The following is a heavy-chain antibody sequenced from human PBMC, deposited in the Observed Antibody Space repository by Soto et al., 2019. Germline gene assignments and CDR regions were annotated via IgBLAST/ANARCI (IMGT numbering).Heavy chain of an antibody. CDR3: ARDHPHSYGIYYFDY. V-gene: IGHV4-31*03. CDR2: ISYSGST. D-gene: IGHD5-18*01. CDR1: GGSISSGGYY. J-gene: IGHJ4*02. Sequence: SETLSLTCTVSGGSISSGGYYWSWIRQHPGTGLEWIGHISYSGSTYYNTSLKSRVTISVDTSKNQVSLKLTSVTAADTAVYYCARDHPHSYGIYYFDYWGQGTLVTVSS.